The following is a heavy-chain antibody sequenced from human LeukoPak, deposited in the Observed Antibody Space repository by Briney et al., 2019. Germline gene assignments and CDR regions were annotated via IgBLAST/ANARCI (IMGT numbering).Heavy chain of an antibody. J-gene: IGHJ4*02. D-gene: IGHD2-2*01. Sequence: ASVKVSCKASGYTFTGYYMHWVRQAPGQGLEWMGWLNPNSGGTNYAQKFQGRVTMTRDTSISTAYMELSRLRSDDTAVYYCARVSCNSTSCYALFDYWGQGTLVTVSS. CDR1: GYTFTGYY. V-gene: IGHV1-2*02. CDR3: ARVSCNSTSCYALFDY. CDR2: LNPNSGGT.